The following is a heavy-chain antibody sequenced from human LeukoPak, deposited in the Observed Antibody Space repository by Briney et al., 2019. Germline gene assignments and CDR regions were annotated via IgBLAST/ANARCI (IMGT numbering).Heavy chain of an antibody. CDR3: ARGDSSGYPIDY. D-gene: IGHD3-22*01. V-gene: IGHV3-66*01. J-gene: IGHJ4*02. CDR1: GFTVSSNY. CDR2: TYSGGST. Sequence: GGSLRLSCAASGFTVSSNYMSWVRQAPGKGLEWVSVTYSGGSTYYADSVKGRFTISRDNSKNTLYLQMNSLRAEDTAVYYCARGDSSGYPIDYWGQGTLVTVSS.